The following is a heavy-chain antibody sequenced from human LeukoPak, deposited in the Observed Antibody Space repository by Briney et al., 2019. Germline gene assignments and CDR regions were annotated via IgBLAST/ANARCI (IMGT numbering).Heavy chain of an antibody. Sequence: SETLSLTCTVSGGSISTYYWSWIRQPAGKGLEWIGRIYTSGSTNYNPSLTSRVTMSVDTSNNQFSLKLSSVTAADKAVYYCARARWGQDRYFDYLGRGTLVTVSS. V-gene: IGHV4-4*07. CDR3: ARARWGQDRYFDY. CDR1: GGSISTYY. J-gene: IGHJ4*02. D-gene: IGHD2-21*02. CDR2: IYTSGST.